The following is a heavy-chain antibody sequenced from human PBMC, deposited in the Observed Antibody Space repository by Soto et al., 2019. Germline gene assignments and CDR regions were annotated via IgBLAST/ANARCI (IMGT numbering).Heavy chain of an antibody. CDR3: AGSGASGY. CDR2: INSDGTIT. Sequence: GGSLRLSCAASGFTFSSYWMYWVRQAPGKGLVWVSRINSDGTITHYADSVKGRLTISRDNAKNTLYLQMNSLRPEDTAVYYCAGSGASGYWGQGTLVTVSS. D-gene: IGHD1-26*01. V-gene: IGHV3-74*01. CDR1: GFTFSSYW. J-gene: IGHJ4*02.